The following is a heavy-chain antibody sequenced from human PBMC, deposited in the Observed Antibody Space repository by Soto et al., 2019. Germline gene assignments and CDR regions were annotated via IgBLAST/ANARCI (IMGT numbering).Heavy chain of an antibody. J-gene: IGHJ6*02. V-gene: IGHV3-9*01. Sequence: EVQLVESGGGLVQPGRSLRLSCAASGFAFHDYAMHWVRQAPGKGLEWVSGISYNSAGIGYADSVKGRFTISRDNAKNSLYLQMNSLRAEDTALYYCAKDRGGSGSHTFYYYYGMDVWGQGTTVTVSS. CDR1: GFAFHDYA. CDR3: AKDRGGSGSHTFYYYYGMDV. CDR2: ISYNSAGI. D-gene: IGHD3-10*01.